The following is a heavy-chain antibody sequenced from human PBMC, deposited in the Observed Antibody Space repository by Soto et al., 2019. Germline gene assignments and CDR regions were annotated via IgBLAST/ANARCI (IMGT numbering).Heavy chain of an antibody. Sequence: SETLSLTCTVYGGSFSGFYWIWIRQPPGKGLEWIGEINHSGSTNYNPSLKSRVTISVDTSKNQFSLKLSSVTAADTAVYYCARARWYCISTSCYIAADDYYYGMEVWGQGTTVTVSS. J-gene: IGHJ6*02. CDR3: ARARWYCISTSCYIAADDYYYGMEV. D-gene: IGHD2-2*02. V-gene: IGHV4-34*01. CDR2: INHSGST. CDR1: GGSFSGFY.